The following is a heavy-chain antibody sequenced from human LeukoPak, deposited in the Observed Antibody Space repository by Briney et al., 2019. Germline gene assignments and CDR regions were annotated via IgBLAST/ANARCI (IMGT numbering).Heavy chain of an antibody. CDR3: ARHGPKQVVHYYYYYMDV. V-gene: IGHV4-59*01. CDR1: GGSISSYY. CDR2: IYYSGRT. D-gene: IGHD2-15*01. J-gene: IGHJ6*03. Sequence: SETLSLTCTVSGGSISSYYWSWIRQPPGKGLEWIGYIYYSGRTNYNPSLKSRVTISVDTSKNQFSLKLSSVTAADTAVYYCARHGPKQVVHYYYYYMDVWGKGTTVTVSS.